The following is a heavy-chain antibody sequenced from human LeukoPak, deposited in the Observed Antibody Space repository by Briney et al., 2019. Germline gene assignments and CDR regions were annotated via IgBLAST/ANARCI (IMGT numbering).Heavy chain of an antibody. CDR2: INPNSGGT. V-gene: IGHV1-2*02. CDR1: GYTFTGYY. D-gene: IGHD3-10*01. CDR3: ARASGYYGSGSYYNYYYYMDV. J-gene: IGHJ6*03. Sequence: ASVKVSCKASGYTFTGYYMHWVRQAPGQGLEWMGGINPNSGGTNYAQKYQGRVTMTRDTSISTAYMELSRLRSDDTAVYYCARASGYYGSGSYYNYYYYMDVWGKGTTVTISS.